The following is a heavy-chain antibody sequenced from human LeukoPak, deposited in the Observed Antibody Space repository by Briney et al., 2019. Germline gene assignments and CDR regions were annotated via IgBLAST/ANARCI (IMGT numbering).Heavy chain of an antibody. J-gene: IGHJ4*02. CDR3: ARDGVYYDILTGWEYYFDY. V-gene: IGHV1-46*01. CDR1: GYTFINYY. CDR2: INPSGAST. D-gene: IGHD3-9*01. Sequence: GASVKVSCKASGYTFINYYMHWVRQVPGQGLEWMGIINPSGASTTYAQKFQGRVTITRDTSASTAYMELSSLRSEDTAVYYCARDGVYYDILTGWEYYFDYWGQGTLVTVSS.